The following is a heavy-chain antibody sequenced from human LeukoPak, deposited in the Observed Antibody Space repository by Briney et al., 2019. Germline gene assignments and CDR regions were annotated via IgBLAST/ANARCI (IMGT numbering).Heavy chain of an antibody. CDR1: GFTFDDYG. J-gene: IGHJ6*02. CDR3: ARDLGGDSSGYYPATYYYYGMDV. Sequence: GGSLRLSCAASGFTFDDYGMSWVRQAPGKGLEWVSGINWNGGSTGYADSVKGRFTISRDNAKNSLYLQMNSLRAEDTALYYCARDLGGDSSGYYPATYYYYGMDVWGQGTTVTVSS. V-gene: IGHV3-20*04. D-gene: IGHD3-22*01. CDR2: INWNGGST.